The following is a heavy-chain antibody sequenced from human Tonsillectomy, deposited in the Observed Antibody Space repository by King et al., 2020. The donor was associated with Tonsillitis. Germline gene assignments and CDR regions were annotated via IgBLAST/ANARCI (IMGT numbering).Heavy chain of an antibody. CDR2: VSHSGST. CDR1: GGYISTSDYY. J-gene: IGHJ1*01. CDR3: ARGHASSGYYYDH. D-gene: IGHD3-22*01. V-gene: IGHV4-30-4*01. Sequence: QLQESGPGLVRPSENLSLTCTVSGGYISTSDYYWTWIRRPPGKGLEWIGFVSHSGSTYYNPAFESRFTISSDTSKNQFSLKVTSVTAADTAVYYCARGHASSGYYYDHWGQGILVTVSS.